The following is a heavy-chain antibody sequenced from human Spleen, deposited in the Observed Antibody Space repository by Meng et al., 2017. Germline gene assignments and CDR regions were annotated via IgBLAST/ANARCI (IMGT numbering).Heavy chain of an antibody. D-gene: IGHD3-16*01. CDR1: GFTFSSYW. V-gene: IGHV3-7*01. Sequence: GASLKISCAASGFTFSSYWMSWVRQAPGKGLEWVANIKQDGSEKYYVDSVKGRFTISRDNSKNTVFLQINSLRVEDTAVYYCARSPIDKYDLSALPLDYWGQGTLVTVSS. J-gene: IGHJ4*02. CDR2: IKQDGSEK. CDR3: ARSPIDKYDLSALPLDY.